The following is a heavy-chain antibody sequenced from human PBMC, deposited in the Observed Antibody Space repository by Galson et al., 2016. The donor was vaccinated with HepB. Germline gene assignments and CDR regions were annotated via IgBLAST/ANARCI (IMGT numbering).Heavy chain of an antibody. Sequence: SLRLSCAVSGFPFSTAWMNWVRQAPGKGLEWVGRIKSKSDGGTTVYAAPVKGRFTISRDDSKNTLYLQMNSLKTEDTAVYYCTTELPWIFGEYWGQGTLVTVSS. CDR1: GFPFSTAW. D-gene: IGHD3-3*01. CDR2: IKSKSDGGTT. CDR3: TTELPWIFGEY. J-gene: IGHJ4*02. V-gene: IGHV3-15*07.